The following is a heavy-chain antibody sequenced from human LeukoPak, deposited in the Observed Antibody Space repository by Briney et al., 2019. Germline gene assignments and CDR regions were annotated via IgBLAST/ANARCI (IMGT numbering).Heavy chain of an antibody. Sequence: SVKVSCRASGGTFSSYTISWVRQAPGQGLEWMGRIIPILGIANYAQKFQGRVTITADKSTSTAYMELSSLRSEDTAVYYCARESSSLHYFDYWGQGTLVTVSS. CDR1: GGTFSSYT. D-gene: IGHD6-13*01. CDR2: IIPILGIA. V-gene: IGHV1-69*04. J-gene: IGHJ4*02. CDR3: ARESSSLHYFDY.